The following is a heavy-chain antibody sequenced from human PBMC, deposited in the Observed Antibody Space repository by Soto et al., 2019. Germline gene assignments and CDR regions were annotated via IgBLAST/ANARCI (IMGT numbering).Heavy chain of an antibody. CDR3: ARDIVVVPAAHDAFDI. J-gene: IGHJ3*02. CDR1: GDSVSSNSAA. D-gene: IGHD2-2*01. Sequence: SQTLSLTCAISGDSVSSNSAAWNWIRQSPSRGLEWLGRTYYRSKWYNDNAVSVKSRITHNPSTSKNTFSLQVNSVTPEDTAVYYCARDIVVVPAAHDAFDIWGQGTMVTVSS. CDR2: TYYRSKWYN. V-gene: IGHV6-1*01.